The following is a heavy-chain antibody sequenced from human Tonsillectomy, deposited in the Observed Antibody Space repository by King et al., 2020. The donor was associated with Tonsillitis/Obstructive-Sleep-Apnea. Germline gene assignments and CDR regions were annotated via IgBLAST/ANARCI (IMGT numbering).Heavy chain of an antibody. CDR2: ISRSNTFT. CDR1: GFTFSDYY. J-gene: IGHJ6*01. D-gene: IGHD1-26*01. Sequence: VQLVESGGDLVTPGGSLRLSCAASGFTFSDYYMSWIRQAPGKGLEWVSYISRSNTFTNYADSVKGRFTISRDNAKNSLYLQMNSLRAEDTAVYYCARHFATFYYYYGMDGWGQGTTVTVSA. CDR3: ARHFATFYYYYGMDG. V-gene: IGHV3-11*06.